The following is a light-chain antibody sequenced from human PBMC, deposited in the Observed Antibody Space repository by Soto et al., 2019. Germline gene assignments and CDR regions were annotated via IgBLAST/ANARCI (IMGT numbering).Light chain of an antibody. CDR2: AAS. J-gene: IGKJ2*01. CDR1: QSISSY. V-gene: IGKV1-39*01. CDR3: QQSYSTPMYT. Sequence: DIQMTQSPSSLSASVGDRVTITCRASQSISSYLNWYQQKPGKAPKLLIYAASSLQSGVPSRFSGSGSGTDFTLIISSLQPEDFATYYCQQSYSTPMYTSGQGTKLEIK.